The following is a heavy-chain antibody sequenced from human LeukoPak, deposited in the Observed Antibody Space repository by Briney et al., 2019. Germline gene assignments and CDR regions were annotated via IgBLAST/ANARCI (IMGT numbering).Heavy chain of an antibody. CDR2: ISYIGTT. D-gene: IGHD4-17*01. Sequence: PETLSLTCAVSGDSFSSHYWTWIRQPPGRGLEWIGYISYIGTTNYNPSLKSRVTISIDTSKNQFSLKLSSVTTADTAVYYCARDLVTVTKGFDIWGLGTRVSVSS. V-gene: IGHV4-59*11. J-gene: IGHJ3*02. CDR1: GDSFSSHY. CDR3: ARDLVTVTKGFDI.